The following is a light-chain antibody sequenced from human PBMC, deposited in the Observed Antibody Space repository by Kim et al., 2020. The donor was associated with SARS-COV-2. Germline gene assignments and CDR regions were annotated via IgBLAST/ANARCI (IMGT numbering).Light chain of an antibody. CDR3: QSYNTNYHWV. J-gene: IGLJ3*02. CDR1: SGGMATTY. CDR2: EVD. V-gene: IGLV6-57*03. Sequence: KTANISCPRSSGGMATTYVQWDQQRTGSAPPPGFSEVDQRPSDVPDRFSGSMDSSSNSASLSISGLKTEDEAVYYGQSYNTNYHWVLGGGTQLT.